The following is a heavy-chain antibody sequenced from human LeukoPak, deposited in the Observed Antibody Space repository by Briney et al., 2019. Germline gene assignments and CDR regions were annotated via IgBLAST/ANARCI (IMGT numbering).Heavy chain of an antibody. V-gene: IGHV3-30*02. D-gene: IGHD4-17*01. CDR1: GFTFSSYG. Sequence: GGSLRLSCAASGFTFSSYGMHWVRQAPGKGLEWVAFIRYDGSNKYYADSVKGRFTISRDNSKNTLYLQMNSLRAEDTAVYYCAKAGRYGDYLNYYYYYMDVWGKGTTVTVSS. J-gene: IGHJ6*03. CDR2: IRYDGSNK. CDR3: AKAGRYGDYLNYYYYYMDV.